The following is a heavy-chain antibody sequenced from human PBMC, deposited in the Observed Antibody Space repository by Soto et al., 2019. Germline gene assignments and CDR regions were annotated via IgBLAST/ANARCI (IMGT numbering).Heavy chain of an antibody. J-gene: IGHJ4*02. CDR3: AGPGYSSQDY. Sequence: EVHLLESGGGLVQPGGSLRLSCAASGFTFSSFALSWVRQAPGKGLQWVSAISGSGGDTDYADSVKGRFTISRDNSKNTLFLQMNSLRAEDTAKYYCAGPGYSSQDYWGQGTLVTVSS. V-gene: IGHV3-23*01. D-gene: IGHD5-18*01. CDR2: ISGSGGDT. CDR1: GFTFSSFA.